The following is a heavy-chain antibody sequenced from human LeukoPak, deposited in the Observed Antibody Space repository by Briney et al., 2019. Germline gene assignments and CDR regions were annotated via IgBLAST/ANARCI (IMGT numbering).Heavy chain of an antibody. J-gene: IGHJ6*03. V-gene: IGHV4-30-2*01. CDR3: ARDREISGSYYSHTIMDV. Sequence: SETLSLTCTVSGGSISSGGYCWSWIRQPPGKGLEWIGYMYHSGSTYYNPSLKSRVTISVDRSKNQFSLKLSSVTAADTAVYYCARDREISGSYYSHTIMDVWGKGTTVTVSS. D-gene: IGHD1-26*01. CDR1: GGSISSGGYC. CDR2: MYHSGST.